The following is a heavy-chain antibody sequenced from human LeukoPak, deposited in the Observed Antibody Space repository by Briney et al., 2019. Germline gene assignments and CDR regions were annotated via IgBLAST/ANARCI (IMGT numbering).Heavy chain of an antibody. CDR3: ARLTYYDFWSGYNYAFDI. V-gene: IGHV1-2*02. J-gene: IGHJ3*02. Sequence: ASVKVSCKASGYTFTGYYMHWVRQAPGQGLELMGWINPSSGGTNYAQKFQGRVTMTRDTSIGTAYMELSRLRSDDTDVYYCARLTYYDFWSGYNYAFDIWGQGTMVTVSS. CDR2: INPSSGGT. CDR1: GYTFTGYY. D-gene: IGHD3-3*01.